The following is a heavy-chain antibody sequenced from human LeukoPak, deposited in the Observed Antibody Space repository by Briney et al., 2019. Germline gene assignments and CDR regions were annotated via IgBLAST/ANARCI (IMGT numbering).Heavy chain of an antibody. CDR1: GFTFNSHW. J-gene: IGHJ4*02. Sequence: QPGGSLRLSCAASGFTFNSHWMSWVRQAPGKGLEWVANIKEDGTEKFYVDSVKGRFTVSRDNARASVFLQMNSLRAEDTAVYYCTRDDPRVGSTETDWGQGTLVTVSS. CDR3: TRDDPRVGSTETD. D-gene: IGHD1-26*01. V-gene: IGHV3-7*01. CDR2: IKEDGTEK.